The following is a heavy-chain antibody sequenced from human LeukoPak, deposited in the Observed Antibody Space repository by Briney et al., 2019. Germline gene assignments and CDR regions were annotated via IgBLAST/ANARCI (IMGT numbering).Heavy chain of an antibody. CDR2: IYYSGST. CDR1: GGSISSYY. D-gene: IGHD5-18*01. CDR3: ARLTAMVDY. V-gene: IGHV4-59*12. J-gene: IGHJ4*02. Sequence: PSETLSLTCTVSGGSISSYYWSWIRQPPGKGLEWIGYIYYSGSTNYNPSLKSRVTISVDTSKNQFSLKLSSVTAADTAVYYCARLTAMVDYWGQGTLVTVSS.